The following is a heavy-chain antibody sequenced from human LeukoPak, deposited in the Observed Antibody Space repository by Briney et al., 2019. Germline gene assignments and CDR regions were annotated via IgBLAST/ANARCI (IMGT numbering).Heavy chain of an antibody. CDR1: GGSISSHY. CDR3: GRDALVGYFSYYYMDV. J-gene: IGHJ6*03. CDR2: ISSSGST. D-gene: IGHD2-15*01. V-gene: IGHV4-59*11. Sequence: SETLSLTCTVSGGSISSHYWTWIRQSPVKGLEWIGDISSSGSTSYNPSLKSRVTISIDTSKNQFSLKLSSVTAADTAVYYCGRDALVGYFSYYYMDVWGKGTTVTVS.